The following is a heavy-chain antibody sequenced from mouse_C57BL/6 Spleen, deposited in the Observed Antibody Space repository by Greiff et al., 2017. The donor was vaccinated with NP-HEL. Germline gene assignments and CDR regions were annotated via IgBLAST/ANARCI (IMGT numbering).Heavy chain of an antibody. CDR3: TRYGSSLYYFDY. J-gene: IGHJ2*01. CDR1: GYTFTDYE. CDR2: IDPETGGT. V-gene: IGHV1-15*01. D-gene: IGHD1-1*01. Sequence: QVQLRQSGAELVRPGASVTLSCKASGYTFTDYEMHWVKQTPVHGLEWIGAIDPETGGTAYNQKFKGQAILTADKSSSTAYMELRSLTSEDSAVYYCTRYGSSLYYFDYWGQGTTLTVSS.